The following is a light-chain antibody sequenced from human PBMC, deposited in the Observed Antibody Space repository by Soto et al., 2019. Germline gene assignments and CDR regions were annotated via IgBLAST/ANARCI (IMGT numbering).Light chain of an antibody. Sequence: IVMSLSPYILSASKGERARLSCRASQSVSSNLAWYQQKPGQAPRLLIYGASNRATGIPDRFSGSGSGTDFTLTISRLEPEDFAVYYCQQYGSSGTFGQGTKVDIK. CDR2: GAS. CDR3: QQYGSSGT. CDR1: QSVSSN. V-gene: IGKV3-20*01. J-gene: IGKJ1*01.